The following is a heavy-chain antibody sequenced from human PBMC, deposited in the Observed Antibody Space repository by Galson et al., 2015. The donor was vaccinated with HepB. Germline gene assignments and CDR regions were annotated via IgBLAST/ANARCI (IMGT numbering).Heavy chain of an antibody. CDR3: ARQYCTNGVCYSYYYDMDV. D-gene: IGHD2-8*01. CDR2: IDPSDSYT. CDR1: GYSFTSYW. Sequence: QSGAEVKKPGESLRISCKGSGYSFTSYWISWVRLMPGRGLEWMGRIDPSDSYTNFSPSFQGHVTISADKSISTAYLQWGSLKASDTAMYYCARQYCTNGVCYSYYYDMDVWGQGTTVTVSS. V-gene: IGHV5-10-1*01. J-gene: IGHJ6*02.